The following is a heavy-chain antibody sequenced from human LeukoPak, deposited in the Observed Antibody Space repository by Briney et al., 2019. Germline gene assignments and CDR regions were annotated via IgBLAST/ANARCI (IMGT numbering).Heavy chain of an antibody. CDR3: ARGGGLRFLEWLLKA. J-gene: IGHJ5*02. V-gene: IGHV4-38-2*01. CDR2: IYHSGST. Sequence: PSETLSLTCAVSGYSISSGYYWGWIRQPPGKGLEWIGSIYHSGSTYYNPSLKSRVTISVDTSKNQFSLKLSSVTAADTAVYFLARGGGLRFLEWLLKAWGQGTLVTVSS. D-gene: IGHD3-3*01. CDR1: GYSISSGYY.